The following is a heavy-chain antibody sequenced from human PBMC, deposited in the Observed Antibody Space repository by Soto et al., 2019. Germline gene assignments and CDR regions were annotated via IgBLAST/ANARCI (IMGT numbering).Heavy chain of an antibody. Sequence: SWTLALTCAVARDSISSSNWWSWVHQPPGKGLEWIGEIYHSGSTNYNPSLKSRVTISVDKSKNQFSLKLSSVTAADTAVYYCANWGGIAVDFDYWGQGTLVTVSS. V-gene: IGHV4-4*02. J-gene: IGHJ4*02. CDR3: ANWGGIAVDFDY. D-gene: IGHD6-19*01. CDR1: RDSISSSNW. CDR2: IYHSGST.